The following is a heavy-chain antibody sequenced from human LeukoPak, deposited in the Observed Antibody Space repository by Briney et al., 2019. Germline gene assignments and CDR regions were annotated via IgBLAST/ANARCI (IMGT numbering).Heavy chain of an antibody. Sequence: ASVKVSCKASGYTFTGYYMHWVRQAPGQGLEWMGRINPNSGGTNYAQKFQGRVTMTRDTSISTAYMELSRLRSDDTAVYYCAREPSYSNSGMDVWGQGTTVTVSS. V-gene: IGHV1-2*06. CDR2: INPNSGGT. J-gene: IGHJ6*02. CDR1: GYTFTGYY. CDR3: AREPSYSNSGMDV. D-gene: IGHD4-11*01.